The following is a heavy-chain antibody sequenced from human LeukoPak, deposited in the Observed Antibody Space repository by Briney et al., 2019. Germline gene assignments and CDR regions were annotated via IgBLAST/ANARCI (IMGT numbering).Heavy chain of an antibody. Sequence: GGSLRLSCAAPGFTFDDYGMSWVRQAPGKAREGVSGINWNGDSTDVSQSVKRRFTIARENAKNSLYLQVNSLRAEDTALCYCARYSGVVPAATWNYYYFYMDVWGKGTTVTVSS. CDR1: GFTFDDYG. D-gene: IGHD2-2*01. V-gene: IGHV3-20*04. CDR2: INWNGDST. J-gene: IGHJ6*03. CDR3: ARYSGVVPAATWNYYYFYMDV.